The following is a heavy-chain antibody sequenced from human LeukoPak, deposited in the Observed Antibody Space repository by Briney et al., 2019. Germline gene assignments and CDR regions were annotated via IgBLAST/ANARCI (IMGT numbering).Heavy chain of an antibody. D-gene: IGHD3-22*01. Sequence: GGSLRLSCAASGFTFSSYAMSWVRQAPGKGLEWVSAISGSGGSTYYADSVKGRFTIPRDNSKNTLYLQMNSLRAEETAVYYCAKEGSSGYFCDYWGQGTLVTVSS. V-gene: IGHV3-23*01. CDR2: ISGSGGST. CDR1: GFTFSSYA. CDR3: AKEGSSGYFCDY. J-gene: IGHJ4*02.